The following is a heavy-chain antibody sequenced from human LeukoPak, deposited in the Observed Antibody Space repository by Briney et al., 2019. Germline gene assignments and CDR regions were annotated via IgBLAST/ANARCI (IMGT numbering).Heavy chain of an antibody. J-gene: IGHJ4*02. Sequence: SETLSLTCTVSGGSIRSYYWSWIRQPPGRGLEWIGSVYYSGTTNYNPSLKSRVTISVDTSKSHFSLRLSSVTAADTAVYYCARENYVRGAFHYGGQGTLVTVSS. CDR1: GGSIRSYY. CDR2: VYYSGTT. V-gene: IGHV4-59*01. CDR3: ARENYVRGAFHY. D-gene: IGHD3-10*02.